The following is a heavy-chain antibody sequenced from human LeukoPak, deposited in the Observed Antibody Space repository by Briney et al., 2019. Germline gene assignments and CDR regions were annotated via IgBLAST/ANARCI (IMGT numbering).Heavy chain of an antibody. CDR2: LSGSGSNT. CDR1: GFTFSGYG. CDR3: ARAVYTGGYGGFYFDY. Sequence: GGSLRLSCAASGFTFSGYGMSWVRQAPGKGLEWASGLSGSGSNTYYADSVKGRFTISRDNSKNTLYLQMNGLRAEDTAIYYCARAVYTGGYGGFYFDYWGQGTLVTVSS. V-gene: IGHV3-23*01. J-gene: IGHJ4*02. D-gene: IGHD1-26*01.